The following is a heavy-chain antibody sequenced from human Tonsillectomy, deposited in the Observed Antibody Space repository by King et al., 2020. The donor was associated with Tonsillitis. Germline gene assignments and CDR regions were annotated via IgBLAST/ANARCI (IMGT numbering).Heavy chain of an antibody. CDR3: AREPYSSSWDDAFDI. CDR1: GYTFTGYY. J-gene: IGHJ3*02. CDR2: IKPNSGGT. D-gene: IGHD6-13*01. V-gene: IGHV1-2*02. Sequence: QLVQSGAEVKKPGASVKVSCKASGYTFTGYYMHWVRQAPGQGLEWMGWIKPNSGGTNYAQKFQGRVTMTRDTSISTAYMELSRLRSDATAVYYCAREPYSSSWDDAFDIWGQGTMVAVSS.